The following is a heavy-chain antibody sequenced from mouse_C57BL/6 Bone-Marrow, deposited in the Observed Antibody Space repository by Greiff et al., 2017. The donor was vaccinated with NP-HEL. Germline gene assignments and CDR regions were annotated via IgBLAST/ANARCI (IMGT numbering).Heavy chain of an antibody. D-gene: IGHD1-1*01. CDR1: GYTFTSYW. V-gene: IGHV1-7*01. Sequence: QVQLQQPGAELAKPGASVKLSCKASGYTFTSYWMHWVKQRPGQGLEWIGYINPSSGYSKYNQKFKDKATLTADKSSSTAYMQLSSLAYEDSAVYYCARKAFITAVVDDYWGQGTTLTVSS. J-gene: IGHJ2*01. CDR3: ARKAFITAVVDDY. CDR2: INPSSGYS.